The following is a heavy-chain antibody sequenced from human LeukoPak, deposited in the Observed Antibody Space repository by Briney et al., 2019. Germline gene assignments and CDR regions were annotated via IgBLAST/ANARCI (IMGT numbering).Heavy chain of an antibody. J-gene: IGHJ6*02. D-gene: IGHD6-13*01. CDR2: INPNSGGT. V-gene: IGHV1-2*02. Sequence: GASVKVSCKASGYTFTGYYMHWVRQAPGQGLEWMGWINPNSGGTNYAQKFQGRVTMTRDTSISTAYMELSRLRSDDTAVYYCAVRWQLVPYYYYYGMDVWGQGTTVTVSS. CDR1: GYTFTGYY. CDR3: AVRWQLVPYYYYYGMDV.